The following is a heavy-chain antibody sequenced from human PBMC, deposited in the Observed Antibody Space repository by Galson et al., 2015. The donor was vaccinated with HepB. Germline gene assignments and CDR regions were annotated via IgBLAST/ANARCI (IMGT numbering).Heavy chain of an antibody. CDR2: ISYDGSDK. Sequence: SLRLSCAASGFTFSTYAMHWARQAPGKGLEWVAVISYDGSDKYYADSVKGRFTISRDNSKNTLYLQMNSLRAEDTAVYYCAKDSRRIYYVLFDYWGQGILVTVSS. CDR1: GFTFSTYA. V-gene: IGHV3-30*04. CDR3: AKDSRRIYYVLFDY. D-gene: IGHD3-10*02. J-gene: IGHJ4*02.